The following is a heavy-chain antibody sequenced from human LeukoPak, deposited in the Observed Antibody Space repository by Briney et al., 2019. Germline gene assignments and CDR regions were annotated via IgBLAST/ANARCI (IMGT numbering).Heavy chain of an antibody. J-gene: IGHJ4*02. CDR1: GGSISGFY. CDR3: ARHDTHDSSGYYPLDY. Sequence: SETLPLTCTVSGGSISGFYWSWLRQPPGKGLEWIGYIYYTGITNYNPSLKSRVTMSVDTSKNQFSLKLSSVTAADTAVYYCARHDTHDSSGYYPLDYWGQGTLVTVFS. D-gene: IGHD3-22*01. V-gene: IGHV4-59*08. CDR2: IYYTGIT.